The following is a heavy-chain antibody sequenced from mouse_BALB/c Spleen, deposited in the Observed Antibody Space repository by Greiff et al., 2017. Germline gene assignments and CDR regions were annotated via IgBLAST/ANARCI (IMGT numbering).Heavy chain of an antibody. CDR2: ISSGGST. CDR3: ARGGRYRYEYFDV. D-gene: IGHD2-14*01. J-gene: IGHJ1*01. CDR1: GFTFSSYA. Sequence: EVKLVESGGGLVKPGGSLKFSCAASGFTFSSYAMSWVRQTPEKRLEWVASISSGGSTYYPDSVKGRFTISRDNARNILYLQMSSLRSEDTAMYYCARGGRYRYEYFDVWGAGTTVTVSS. V-gene: IGHV5-6-5*01.